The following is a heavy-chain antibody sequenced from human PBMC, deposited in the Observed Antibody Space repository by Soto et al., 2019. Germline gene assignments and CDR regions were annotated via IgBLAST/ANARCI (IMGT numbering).Heavy chain of an antibody. J-gene: IGHJ5*02. D-gene: IGHD3-10*01. CDR2: ISYDGSNK. Sequence: HLGGSLRLSCAASGFTFSSYAMHWVRQAPGKGLEWVAVISYDGSNKYYADSVKGRFTISRDNSKNTLYLQMNSLRAEDTAVYYCARVFFATMVRGVIPPINNWFDPWGQGTLVTVSS. V-gene: IGHV3-30-3*01. CDR1: GFTFSSYA. CDR3: ARVFFATMVRGVIPPINNWFDP.